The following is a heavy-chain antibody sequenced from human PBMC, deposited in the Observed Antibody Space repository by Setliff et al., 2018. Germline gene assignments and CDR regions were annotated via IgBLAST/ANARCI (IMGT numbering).Heavy chain of an antibody. CDR2: FDPEDGET. J-gene: IGHJ6*02. CDR1: GYTLTELS. CDR3: ARVPLPLDIVVVVAATPLEYYYYYGMDV. V-gene: IGHV1-24*01. Sequence: ASVKVSCKVSGYTLTELSMHWVRQAPGKGLEWMGGFDPEDGETIYAQKFQGRVTMTEDTSTDTAYMELSSLRSEDTAVYYCARVPLPLDIVVVVAATPLEYYYYYGMDVWGQGTTVTVSS. D-gene: IGHD2-15*01.